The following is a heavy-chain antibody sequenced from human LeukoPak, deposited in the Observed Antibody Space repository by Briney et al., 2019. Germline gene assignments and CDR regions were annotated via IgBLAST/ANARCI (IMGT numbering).Heavy chain of an antibody. CDR2: ISSSSSYI. CDR3: AKDSGPFGEFAGGFDY. CDR1: GFTFSSYS. Sequence: GGSLRLSCAASGFTFSSYSMNWVRQAPGKGLEWVSSISSSSSYIYYADSVKGRFTISRDNSKNTLYLQMNSLRAEDTAVYYCAKDSGPFGEFAGGFDYWGQGTLVTVSS. V-gene: IGHV3-21*01. D-gene: IGHD3-10*01. J-gene: IGHJ4*02.